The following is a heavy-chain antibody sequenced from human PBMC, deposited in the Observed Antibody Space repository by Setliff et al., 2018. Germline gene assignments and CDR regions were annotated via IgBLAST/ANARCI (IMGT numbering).Heavy chain of an antibody. CDR1: GYNFISYG. J-gene: IGHJ3*02. CDR2: ISPANGNT. CDR3: ARDSPTVVTHIRAFDI. V-gene: IGHV1-18*01. D-gene: IGHD4-17*01. Sequence: GASVKVSCKASGYNFISYGISWVRQAPGQGLEWMGWISPANGNTNYIQRFQDRVTMTIDTSTSTIYMELRSLRSDDTAVYHCARDSPTVVTHIRAFDIWGQGTMVTVSS.